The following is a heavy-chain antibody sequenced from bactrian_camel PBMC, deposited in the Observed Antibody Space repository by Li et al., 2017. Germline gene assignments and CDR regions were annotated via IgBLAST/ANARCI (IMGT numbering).Heavy chain of an antibody. Sequence: SCAASGFTFSTYAMNWVRQAPGKGLEWVSAINLSGKNTYYAHSVKGRFTISKDKAKDTWYLQMNSLKPDDTAMYYCAAEADRQFRLPCYLTADFGYWGQGTQVTVS. V-gene: IGHV3S40*01. CDR3: AAEADRQFRLPCYLTADFGY. D-gene: IGHD3*01. CDR2: INLSGKNT. CDR1: GFTFSTYA. J-gene: IGHJ6*01.